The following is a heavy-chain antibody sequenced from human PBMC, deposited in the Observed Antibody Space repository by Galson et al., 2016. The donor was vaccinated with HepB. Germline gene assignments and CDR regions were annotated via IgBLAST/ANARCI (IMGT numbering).Heavy chain of an antibody. Sequence: SVTVSCKASGDTFTNYYIHWVRQAPGQGLEWLGIINPSGLSTYYAQKFQGRVTMTRDTSTSTGYMEVSNLRSEDTAVYYCARETGYSNGRLDYWGQGTLVTVSS. CDR2: INPSGLST. CDR1: GDTFTNYY. V-gene: IGHV1-46*01. J-gene: IGHJ4*02. CDR3: ARETGYSNGRLDY. D-gene: IGHD5-18*01.